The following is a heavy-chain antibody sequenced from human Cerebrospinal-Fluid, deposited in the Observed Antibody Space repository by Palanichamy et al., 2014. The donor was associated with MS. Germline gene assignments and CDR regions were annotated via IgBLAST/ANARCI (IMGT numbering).Heavy chain of an antibody. D-gene: IGHD4-11*01. CDR3: ARSEFSNTVDY. CDR1: GGSISSGSYY. J-gene: IGHJ4*02. CDR2: SILVGAP. Sequence: QLQLQESGPGLVKPSETLSLTCTVSGGSISSGSYYWVWIRQPPGRGWSGLGVSILVGAPTTTRPSRVESPYPSTRPRTSSPLNLNSVTAADTAVYYCARSEFSNTVDYWGQGTLVTVSA. V-gene: IGHV4-39*01.